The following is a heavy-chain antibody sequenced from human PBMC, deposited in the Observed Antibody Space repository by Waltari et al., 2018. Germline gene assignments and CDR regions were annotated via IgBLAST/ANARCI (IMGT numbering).Heavy chain of an antibody. CDR3: VRVATINAFDI. CDR1: GGSISSYY. V-gene: IGHV4-59*01. D-gene: IGHD5-12*01. Sequence: QVQLQESGPGLVKPSETLSLTCTVSGGSISSYYWSWIRQPPGKGLEWIGYIYYSGSTNYNPSLKSRVTISVDTSKNQFSLKLSSVTAADTAVYYCVRVATINAFDIWGQGTMVTVSS. CDR2: IYYSGST. J-gene: IGHJ3*02.